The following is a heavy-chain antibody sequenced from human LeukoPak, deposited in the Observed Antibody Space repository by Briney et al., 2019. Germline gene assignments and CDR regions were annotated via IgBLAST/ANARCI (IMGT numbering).Heavy chain of an antibody. CDR2: IYYSGTT. CDR3: ARESNFVSAFDV. CDR1: GGSVSRGGYY. V-gene: IGHV4-31*03. J-gene: IGHJ6*02. D-gene: IGHD3-16*01. Sequence: PSQSLSLTCTVSGGSVSRGGYYWSWIRQHPGKGLEWIGYIYYSGTTYYNPSLKSRVTMSVDTSKNQSSLNLTSVTAADTAVYYCARESNFVSAFDVWGRGTTVTVSS.